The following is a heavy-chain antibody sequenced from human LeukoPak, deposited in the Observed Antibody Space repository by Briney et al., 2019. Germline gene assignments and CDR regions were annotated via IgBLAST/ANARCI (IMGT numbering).Heavy chain of an antibody. CDR3: ARADYSSTWSHDYYYMDV. CDR1: GGSISTSNYY. D-gene: IGHD6-13*01. J-gene: IGHJ6*03. CDR2: IYYSGST. V-gene: IGHV4-39*07. Sequence: SETLSLTCTVSGGSISTSNYYWVWIRQPPGKGLEWIGTIYYSGSTYYKPSLKSRVTISVDTSKNQFSLKLSSVTAADTAVYYCARADYSSTWSHDYYYMDVWGKGTTVTVSS.